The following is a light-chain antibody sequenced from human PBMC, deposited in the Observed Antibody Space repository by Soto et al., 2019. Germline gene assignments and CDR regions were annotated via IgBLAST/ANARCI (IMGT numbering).Light chain of an antibody. CDR1: QSISSW. CDR2: DAS. V-gene: IGKV1-5*01. J-gene: IGKJ5*01. CDR3: QQYNSYSP. Sequence: DLQMTQSPSTLSASVGDRVSITCRAGQSISSWLAWYQQKPGKAPKLLIYDASSLESGVPSRFSGSGSGTEFTLTISSLQPDDFATYYCQQYNSYSPFGQGTRLEI.